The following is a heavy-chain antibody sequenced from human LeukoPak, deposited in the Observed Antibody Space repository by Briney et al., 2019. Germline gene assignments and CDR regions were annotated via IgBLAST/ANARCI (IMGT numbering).Heavy chain of an antibody. J-gene: IGHJ4*02. Sequence: PGRSLRLSCAASGFTFSSYAMHWVRQAPGKGLEWVAVISYDGSNKYYADSVKGRFTISRDNSKNTLYLQMNSLRAEDTAVYYCARLVGATHWGQGTLVTVSS. CDR2: ISYDGSNK. CDR1: GFTFSSYA. D-gene: IGHD1-26*01. V-gene: IGHV3-30-3*01. CDR3: ARLVGATH.